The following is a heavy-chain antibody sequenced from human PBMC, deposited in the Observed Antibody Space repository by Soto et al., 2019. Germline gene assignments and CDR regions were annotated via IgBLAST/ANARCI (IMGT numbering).Heavy chain of an antibody. J-gene: IGHJ4*02. CDR1: GYSISTFY. D-gene: IGHD3-22*01. Sequence: TSETLSLTCTVSGYSISTFYWGWMRQSPGKELEWIGYVYYTGSTNYNPSLKSRVTISVDRSKNQFSLKLTSANAADTAVYYCARGSTVTNYHDHSSDYFYWLDYWGQGTQVTVSS. CDR3: ARGSTVTNYHDHSSDYFYWLDY. CDR2: VYYTGST. V-gene: IGHV4-59*01.